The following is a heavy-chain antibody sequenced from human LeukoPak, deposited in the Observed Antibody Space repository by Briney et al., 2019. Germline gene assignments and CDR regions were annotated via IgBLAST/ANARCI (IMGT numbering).Heavy chain of an antibody. V-gene: IGHV3-53*01. CDR3: ARDPQSSQQQVSY. Sequence: PGGSLRLSCAAPGFTVSNKYLTWVRQAPGKGLEWVSVIYSDGSTYYADSVKGRFTISRDNTNNTLYLQMNSLRAEDTAVYYCARDPQSSQQQVSYWGQGTLVTVSS. CDR1: GFTVSNKY. CDR2: IYSDGST. J-gene: IGHJ4*02. D-gene: IGHD6-13*01.